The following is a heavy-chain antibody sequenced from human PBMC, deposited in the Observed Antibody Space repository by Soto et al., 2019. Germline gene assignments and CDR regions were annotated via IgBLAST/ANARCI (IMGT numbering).Heavy chain of an antibody. V-gene: IGHV1-8*01. CDR3: ASPARNYDFWSGYSFDI. CDR1: GYTFTSYD. CDR2: MNPNSGNT. D-gene: IGHD3-3*01. J-gene: IGHJ3*02. Sequence: VSCKASGYTFTSYDINWVRQATGQGLEWMGWMNPNSGNTGYAQKFQGRVTMTRNTSISTAYMELSSLRSEDTAVYYCASPARNYDFWSGYSFDIWGQGTMVTVSS.